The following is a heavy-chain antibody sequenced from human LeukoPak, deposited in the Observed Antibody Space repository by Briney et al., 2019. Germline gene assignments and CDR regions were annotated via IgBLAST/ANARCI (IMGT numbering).Heavy chain of an antibody. CDR2: INHSGST. Sequence: SETLSLTCAVYGGSFSGYYWSWIRQPPGKGLEWIGEINHSGSTNYNPSLKSRVTISVDTSKNQFSLKLSSVTAADTAVYYCARGGLRYGSGSSRSDYWGQGTLVTVSS. V-gene: IGHV4-34*01. J-gene: IGHJ4*02. CDR1: GGSFSGYY. CDR3: ARGGLRYGSGSSRSDY. D-gene: IGHD3-10*01.